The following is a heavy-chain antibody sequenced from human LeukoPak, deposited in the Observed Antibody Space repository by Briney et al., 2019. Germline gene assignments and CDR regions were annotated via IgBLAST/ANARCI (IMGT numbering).Heavy chain of an antibody. D-gene: IGHD3-22*01. CDR2: KKEDGTKK. J-gene: IGHJ4*02. V-gene: IGHV3-7*03. Sequence: GGSLRLSCAASGFTFSRHWMTWVRQPPGKGLEWVANKKEDGTKKNYVDSVKGRFTISRDNAKNSLYLQMNSLRAEDTAVYYCATPLDYYDSSGYHQGGDWGQGTLVTVSS. CDR3: ATPLDYYDSSGYHQGGD. CDR1: GFTFSRHW.